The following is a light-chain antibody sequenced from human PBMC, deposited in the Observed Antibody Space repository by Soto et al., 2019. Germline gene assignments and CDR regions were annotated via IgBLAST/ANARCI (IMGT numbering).Light chain of an antibody. J-gene: IGKJ1*01. Sequence: EIVLTQSPGTLSLSPGERATLSCRASQSVTSNYLAWYQQKPGQAPRLLFFGASIRATGIPDRFSGSGSGTDFTLAISRLEPEDFAVYHCQQYGNSPTTFGQGTTVEIK. CDR1: QSVTSNY. V-gene: IGKV3-20*01. CDR2: GAS. CDR3: QQYGNSPTT.